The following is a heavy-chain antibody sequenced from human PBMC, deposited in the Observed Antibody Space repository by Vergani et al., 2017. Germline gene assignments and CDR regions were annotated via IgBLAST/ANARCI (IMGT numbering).Heavy chain of an antibody. Sequence: QVQLQESVPGLVKPSQTLSLTCSVSGDSISSGVYYWNWIRQHPGKGLEWIGYIYSTGSTHHNPSLRRRINMSVDTSKNQFSLKLNSVTAADTAMYYCARDHDFWSGYYTSNYMDVWGKGTTVTVSS. CDR1: GDSISSGVYY. J-gene: IGHJ6*03. CDR2: IYSTGST. V-gene: IGHV4-31*03. D-gene: IGHD3-3*01. CDR3: ARDHDFWSGYYTSNYMDV.